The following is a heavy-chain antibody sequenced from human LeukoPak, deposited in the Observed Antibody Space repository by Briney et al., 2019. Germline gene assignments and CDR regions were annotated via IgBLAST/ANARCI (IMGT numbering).Heavy chain of an antibody. Sequence: GGSLRLSCAASGSTFSSHGMYWVRQAPGKGLEWVALIWYDGSKKNYADSVRGRFTISRDNSKNTLYLQMNSLRAEDTAVYYCARDISRGSLDYWGQGTLVTVSS. CDR1: GSTFSSHG. CDR3: ARDISRGSLDY. V-gene: IGHV3-33*01. D-gene: IGHD2-15*01. J-gene: IGHJ4*02. CDR2: IWYDGSKK.